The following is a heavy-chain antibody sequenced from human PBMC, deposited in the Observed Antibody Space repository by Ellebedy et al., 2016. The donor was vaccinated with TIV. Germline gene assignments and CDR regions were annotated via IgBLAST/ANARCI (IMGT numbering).Heavy chain of an antibody. CDR1: GFTFSSYW. Sequence: GGSLRLXXAASGFTFSSYWMSWVRQAPGKGLEWVANIKQDGSEKYYVDSVKGRFTISRDNAKNSLYLQMNSLRAEDTAVYYCARRPTGVVVNWFDPWGQGTLVTVSS. D-gene: IGHD2-15*01. J-gene: IGHJ5*02. CDR3: ARRPTGVVVNWFDP. CDR2: IKQDGSEK. V-gene: IGHV3-7*03.